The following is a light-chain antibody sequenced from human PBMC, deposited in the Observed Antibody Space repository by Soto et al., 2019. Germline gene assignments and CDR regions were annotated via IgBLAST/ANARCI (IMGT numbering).Light chain of an antibody. CDR1: ASNIGSNS. V-gene: IGLV1-51*01. CDR3: GTWESYLSVAV. J-gene: IGLJ2*01. Sequence: QSVLTQPPSVSAAPGQTVTISCSGSASNIGSNSVSWYQHVPGTAPKLLLYDNNKRPSGIPDRFFGSKSGTSATLGITGLQTADEADYYCGTWESYLSVAVFGGGTKLTVL. CDR2: DNN.